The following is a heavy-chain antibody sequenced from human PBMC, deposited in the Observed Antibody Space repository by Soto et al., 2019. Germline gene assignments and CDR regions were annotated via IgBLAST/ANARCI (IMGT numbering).Heavy chain of an antibody. Sequence: GGSLRLSCSASGFMFSGYAMHWVRPAPGKGLEYVSGISGVGANTYHAESGTGRLSTSRDDSTSTLYLQMSSLRPEDTADYYCVKGPYSGYDWGAYFDYWGLGTLVTVSS. D-gene: IGHD5-12*01. CDR3: VKGPYSGYDWGAYFDY. CDR1: GFMFSGYA. J-gene: IGHJ4*02. V-gene: IGHV3-64D*06. CDR2: ISGVGANT.